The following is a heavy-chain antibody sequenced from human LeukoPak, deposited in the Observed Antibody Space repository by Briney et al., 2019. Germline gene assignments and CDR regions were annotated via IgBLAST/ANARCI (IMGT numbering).Heavy chain of an antibody. J-gene: IGHJ4*02. CDR1: GGSISSSSYY. V-gene: IGHV4-61*02. Sequence: KSSETLSLTCTVSGGSISSSSYYWSWIRQPAGKGLEWIGRIYTSGSINYNPSPKSRVTISVDTSKNQFSLKLSSVTAADTAVYYCARGVTVVNFDFWGQGTLVTVFS. CDR3: ARGVTVVNFDF. CDR2: IYTSGSI. D-gene: IGHD4-23*01.